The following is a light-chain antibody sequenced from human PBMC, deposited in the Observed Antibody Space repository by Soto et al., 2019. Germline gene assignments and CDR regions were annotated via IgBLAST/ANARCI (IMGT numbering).Light chain of an antibody. CDR3: QKYNSAPLT. CDR1: QSISNY. J-gene: IGKJ3*01. Sequence: DIQMTQSPSSLSASVGDRVTITCRASQSISNYLAWYQQKPGKVPKLLIYAASTLQSGVPSRFSGSGSGTDFTLTISSLQPEDVATYYCQKYNSAPLTFGPGTKVD. CDR2: AAS. V-gene: IGKV1-27*01.